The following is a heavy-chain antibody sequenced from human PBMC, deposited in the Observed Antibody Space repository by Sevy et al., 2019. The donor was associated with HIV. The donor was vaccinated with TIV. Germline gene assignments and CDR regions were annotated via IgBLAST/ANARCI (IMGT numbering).Heavy chain of an antibody. CDR3: ERKGDSWDWFDP. CDR2: ISGVSNYI. CDR1: GFTFSSYS. D-gene: IGHD2-15*01. J-gene: IGHJ5*02. V-gene: IGHV3-21*01. Sequence: GGSLRLSCAASGFTFSSYSMNWFRQAPGKGLEWVSSISGVSNYIYYEDSVKGRFTISRDNAKNSLYLQMNSLRAEDTAVYYCERKGDSWDWFDPWGQGTLVTVSS.